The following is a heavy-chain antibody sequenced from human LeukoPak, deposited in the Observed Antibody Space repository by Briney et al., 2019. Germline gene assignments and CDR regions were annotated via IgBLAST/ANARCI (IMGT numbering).Heavy chain of an antibody. J-gene: IGHJ3*02. CDR2: ISSNGGST. CDR1: GFTFSSYA. Sequence: GGSLRLSCAASGFTFSSYAMHWVRQAPGKGLEYVSAISSNGGSTYYANSVKGRFTISRDNSKNMLYLQMGSLRAEDMAVYYCARSRRQLGGAFDIWGQGTMVTVSS. D-gene: IGHD2-15*01. V-gene: IGHV3-64*01. CDR3: ARSRRQLGGAFDI.